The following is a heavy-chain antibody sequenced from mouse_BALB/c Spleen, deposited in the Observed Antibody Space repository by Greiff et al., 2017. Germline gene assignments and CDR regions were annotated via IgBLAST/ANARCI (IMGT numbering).Heavy chain of an antibody. J-gene: IGHJ2*01. V-gene: IGHV1S137*01. Sequence: VQGVESGAELVRPGVSVKISCKGSGYTFTDYAMHWVKQSHAKSLEWIGVISTYYGDASYNQKFKGKATMTVDKSSSTAYMELARLTSEDSAIYYCARANWGQYYFDYWGQGTTLTVSS. CDR3: ARANWGQYYFDY. CDR2: ISTYYGDA. CDR1: GYTFTDYA. D-gene: IGHD4-1*01.